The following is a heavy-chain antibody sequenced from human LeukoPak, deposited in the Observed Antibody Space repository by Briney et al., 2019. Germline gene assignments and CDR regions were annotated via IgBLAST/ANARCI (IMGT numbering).Heavy chain of an antibody. CDR2: INPSDGST. CDR3: ARSDCRGGSCLFDP. CDR1: GYTFTSYY. V-gene: IGHV1-46*01. J-gene: IGHJ5*02. D-gene: IGHD2-15*01. Sequence: ASVKVSCKASGYTFTSYYMHWVRQAPGQGLERMGIINPSDGSTNYAQKFQGRVTMTRDVSTSTVYMDLSSLRSEDTAVYYCARSDCRGGSCLFDPWGQGTLVTVSS.